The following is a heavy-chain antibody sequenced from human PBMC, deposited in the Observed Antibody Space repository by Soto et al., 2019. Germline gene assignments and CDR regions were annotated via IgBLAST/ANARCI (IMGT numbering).Heavy chain of an antibody. CDR1: GFTFTYAS. CDR3: ATPVGANDY. Sequence: EVQLVESGGGLVKPGGSLRLSCAASGFTFTYASMSWVRQAPGKGLEWVGRIKSKTDGETTDYAAPVKGRFTISRDDSKNTLFLEMHSLKTEDTAVYYCATPVGANDYWGQGTLVTVSS. V-gene: IGHV3-15*01. CDR2: IKSKTDGETT. D-gene: IGHD1-26*01. J-gene: IGHJ4*02.